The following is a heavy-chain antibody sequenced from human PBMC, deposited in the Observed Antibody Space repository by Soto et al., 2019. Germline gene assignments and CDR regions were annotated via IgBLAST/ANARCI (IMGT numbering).Heavy chain of an antibody. CDR2: FSNSGGTT. Sequence: GGSLRLSCAASGFTFNSYSMTWVRQAPGKGLEWVSSFSNSGGTTYYADSVKCRFTSSRDKTKNTLYLHMNSLRIEDTSLYQCAIRMESGNYFDCWGLGTLVTVSS. CDR1: GFTFNSYS. J-gene: IGHJ4*02. CDR3: AIRMESGNYFDC. V-gene: IGHV3-23*01. D-gene: IGHD3-3*01.